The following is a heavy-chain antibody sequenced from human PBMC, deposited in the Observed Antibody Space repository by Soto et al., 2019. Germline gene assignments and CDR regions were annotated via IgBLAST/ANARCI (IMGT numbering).Heavy chain of an antibody. J-gene: IGHJ4*02. V-gene: IGHV3-7*01. Sequence: PGGSLRLSCAASGFIFSTYWMSWVRQAPGKGLEWVANIKQDGSEKYYVDSVKGRFIISRDNAKNSLYLQMNSLRAEDTAVYYCARDANWNYRDYSGQGTLVTVSS. CDR1: GFIFSTYW. CDR3: ARDANWNYRDY. CDR2: IKQDGSEK. D-gene: IGHD1-7*01.